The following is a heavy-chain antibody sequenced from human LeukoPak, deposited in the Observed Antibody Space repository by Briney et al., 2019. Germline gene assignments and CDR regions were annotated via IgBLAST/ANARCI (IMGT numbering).Heavy chain of an antibody. D-gene: IGHD6-13*01. CDR2: IYYSGTT. CDR1: GGSISSSYY. J-gene: IGHJ5*02. CDR3: VRHGGASSSHLSWFDP. Sequence: PSGTLSLTCTVSGGSISSSYYWGWIRQPPGKGLEWIGSIYYSGTTYYNPSLKSRVTISVDTSKNQFSLKLSSVTAADTAVYYCVRHGGASSSHLSWFDPWGQGTLVTVSS. V-gene: IGHV4-39*01.